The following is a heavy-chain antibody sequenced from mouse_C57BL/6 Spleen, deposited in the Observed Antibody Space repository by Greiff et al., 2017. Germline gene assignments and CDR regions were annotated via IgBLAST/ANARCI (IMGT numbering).Heavy chain of an antibody. CDR3: SSGTWDYFDY. D-gene: IGHD4-1*01. CDR1: GYTFTSYW. CDR2: IHPNSGST. V-gene: IGHV1-64*01. J-gene: IGHJ2*01. Sequence: QVQLQQPGPELVKPGASVKLSCKASGYTFTSYWMHWVKQRPGQGLEWIGMIHPNSGSTNYNEKFKSKATLTVDKSSSTAYMQLSNLTSEDSAVYDCSSGTWDYFDYWGQGTTRTVSA.